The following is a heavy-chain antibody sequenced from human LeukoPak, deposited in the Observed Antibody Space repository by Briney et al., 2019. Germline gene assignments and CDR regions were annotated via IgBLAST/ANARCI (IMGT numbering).Heavy chain of an antibody. V-gene: IGHV3-23*01. CDR1: GFTFKNYA. D-gene: IGHD2-21*02. CDR2: ISAADSNT. CDR3: AKVGDNYYYYMDV. Sequence: PGGSLRLSCAASGFTFKNYAMNWVRQAPGKRIEWVSDISAADSNTYYADSVKGRFTISRDNSKNTLYLQMNSLRAEDTAVYYCAKVGDNYYYYMDVWGKGTTVFVSS. J-gene: IGHJ6*03.